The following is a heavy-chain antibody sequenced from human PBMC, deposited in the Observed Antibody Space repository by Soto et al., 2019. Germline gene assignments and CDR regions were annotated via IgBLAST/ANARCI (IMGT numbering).Heavy chain of an antibody. D-gene: IGHD3-22*01. CDR2: INPSGGST. CDR1: GYTFTSYY. Sequence: GASVKVSCKASGYTFTSYYMHWVRQAPGQGLEWMGIINPSGGSTSYAQKLQGRVTMTRDTSTSTVYMELSSLRSEDTAVYYCARDPKDYDSSGYLFGYWGQGTLVTVSA. J-gene: IGHJ4*02. CDR3: ARDPKDYDSSGYLFGY. V-gene: IGHV1-46*01.